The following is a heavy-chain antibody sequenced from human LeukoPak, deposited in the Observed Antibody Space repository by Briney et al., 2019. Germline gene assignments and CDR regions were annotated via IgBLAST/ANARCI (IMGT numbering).Heavy chain of an antibody. V-gene: IGHV3-49*03. J-gene: IGHJ5*02. D-gene: IGHD3-10*01. Sequence: PGGSLRLSSTASGFTFGDYAMSWFRQAPGKGLEWVGFIRSKAYGGTTEYAASVKGRFTISRDDSKSIAYLQMNSLKTEDTAVYYCTIGSMVRGVIITNNWFDPWGQGTLVTVSS. CDR1: GFTFGDYA. CDR2: IRSKAYGGTT. CDR3: TIGSMVRGVIITNNWFDP.